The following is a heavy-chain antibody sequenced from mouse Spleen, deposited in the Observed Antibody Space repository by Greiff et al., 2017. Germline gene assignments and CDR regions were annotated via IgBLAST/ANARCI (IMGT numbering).Heavy chain of an antibody. J-gene: IGHJ3*01. Sequence: LVKTGASVKISCTASGYSFTGYYMHWVKQSHGKSLEWIGYISCYNGATSYNQTFKGKATFTEDTSSSTAYMQFNSLTSEDSAVYYCASAYSKWFAYWGQGTLVTVSA. CDR2: ISCYNGAT. D-gene: IGHD2-10*01. CDR3: ASAYSKWFAY. V-gene: IGHV1S34*01. CDR1: GYSFTGYY.